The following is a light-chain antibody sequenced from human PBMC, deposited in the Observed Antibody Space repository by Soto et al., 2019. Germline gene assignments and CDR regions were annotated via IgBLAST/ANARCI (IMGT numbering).Light chain of an antibody. CDR3: AAWDDSLNGVV. Sequence: QYVLTQAPSASGTPGQRVTISCSGSSSNIGSNIVNWYQQLPGTAPKLLIYTHNQRPSGVPDRFSGSKSGTSASLAITGLQSADEADYFCAAWDDSLNGVVFGGGTKLTVL. J-gene: IGLJ2*01. CDR1: SSNIGSNI. CDR2: THN. V-gene: IGLV1-44*01.